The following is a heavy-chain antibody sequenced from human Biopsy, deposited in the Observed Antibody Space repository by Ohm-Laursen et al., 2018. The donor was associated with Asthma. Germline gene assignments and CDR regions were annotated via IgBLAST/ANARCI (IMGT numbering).Heavy chain of an antibody. Sequence: SLRLSCAASGFAVSRDYMFWVRQAPGKGLEWVSVIYSGGTSHTADPVRGRFTISRDYSKSTLYLQMHSLRAEDTAVYYCARGDSSNWSHYYFDYWGQGTLVTVSS. V-gene: IGHV3-53*01. CDR3: ARGDSSNWSHYYFDY. CDR1: GFAVSRDY. J-gene: IGHJ4*02. D-gene: IGHD3-22*01. CDR2: IYSGGTS.